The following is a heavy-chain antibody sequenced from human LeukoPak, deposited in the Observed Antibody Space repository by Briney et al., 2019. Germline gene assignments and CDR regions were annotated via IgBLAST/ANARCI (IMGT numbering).Heavy chain of an antibody. Sequence: GGSLRLSCAASGFTFSRYWMSWVRQAPGKGLEWVANIKQDGSEKYYEDSVKGRFTISRDNAKNSLYLQMNSLRAEDTAVYYCAREEYGDHMWWGQGTLVIVSS. CDR3: AREEYGDHMW. CDR2: IKQDGSEK. D-gene: IGHD4-17*01. CDR1: GFTFSRYW. V-gene: IGHV3-7*01. J-gene: IGHJ4*02.